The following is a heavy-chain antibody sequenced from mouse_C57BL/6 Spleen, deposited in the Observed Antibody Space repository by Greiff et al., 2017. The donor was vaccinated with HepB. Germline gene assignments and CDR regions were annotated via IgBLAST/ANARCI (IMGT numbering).Heavy chain of an antibody. CDR2: IYPGDGDT. CDR3: ARGAIYYDYDGGDY. Sequence: QVQLKESGPELVKPGASVKISCKASGYAFSSSWMNWVKQRPGKGLEWIGRIYPGDGDTNYNGKFKGKATLTADKSSSTAYMQLSSLTSEDSAVYFCARGAIYYDYDGGDYWGQGTTLTVSS. D-gene: IGHD2-4*01. CDR1: GYAFSSSW. J-gene: IGHJ2*01. V-gene: IGHV1-82*01.